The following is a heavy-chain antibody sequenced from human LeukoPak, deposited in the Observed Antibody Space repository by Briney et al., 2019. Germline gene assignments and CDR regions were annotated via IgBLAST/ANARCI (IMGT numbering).Heavy chain of an antibody. Sequence: ASVKVSCKASGYTLSSYGLNWVRQAPGQGLEWMGWINTNTGNPTYAQGFTGRFVFSLDTSVSTAYLQISSLKAEDTAVYYCASYIAAAGAWSDYWGQGTLVTVSS. CDR3: ASYIAAAGAWSDY. J-gene: IGHJ4*02. D-gene: IGHD6-13*01. V-gene: IGHV7-4-1*02. CDR1: GYTLSSYG. CDR2: INTNTGNP.